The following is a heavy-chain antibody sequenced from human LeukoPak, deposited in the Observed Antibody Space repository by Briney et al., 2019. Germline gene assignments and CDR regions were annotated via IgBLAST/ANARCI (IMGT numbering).Heavy chain of an antibody. V-gene: IGHV4-59*08. CDR3: ARQGARFGELSSYYYYGMDV. CDR2: IYYSGST. CDR1: GGSISSYY. J-gene: IGHJ6*02. Sequence: SETLSLTCTVSGGSISSYYWSWIRQPPGKGLERIGYIYYSGSTNYNPSLKSRVTISVDTSKNQFSLKLSSVTAADTAVYYCARQGARFGELSSYYYYGMDVWGQGTTVTVSS. D-gene: IGHD3-10*01.